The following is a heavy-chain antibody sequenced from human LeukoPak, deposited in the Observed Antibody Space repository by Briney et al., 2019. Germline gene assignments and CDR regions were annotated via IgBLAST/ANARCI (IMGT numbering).Heavy chain of an antibody. CDR1: GGSFSGYY. CDR2: INHSGST. CDR3: ARRLYNSGYYYDQDY. D-gene: IGHD3-22*01. V-gene: IGHV4-34*01. Sequence: KTSETLSLTCAVYGGSFSGYYWSWIRQPPGKELEWIGEINHSGSTNYNPSLKSRVTISVDTSKNQFSLKLSSVTAADTAVYYCARRLYNSGYYYDQDYWGQGTLVTVSS. J-gene: IGHJ4*02.